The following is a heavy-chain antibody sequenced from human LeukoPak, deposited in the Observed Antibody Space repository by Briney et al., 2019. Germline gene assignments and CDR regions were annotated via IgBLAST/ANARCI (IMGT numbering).Heavy chain of an antibody. Sequence: ASVKVSCKASGGTFSSYAISWVRRAPGQGLEWMGGIIPIFGTANYAQKFQGRVTITADESTSTAYMELSSLRSEDTAVYYCARDTHYSSGWYSFWYFDLWGRGTLVTVSS. CDR1: GGTFSSYA. CDR2: IIPIFGTA. J-gene: IGHJ2*01. D-gene: IGHD6-19*01. V-gene: IGHV1-69*13. CDR3: ARDTHYSSGWYSFWYFDL.